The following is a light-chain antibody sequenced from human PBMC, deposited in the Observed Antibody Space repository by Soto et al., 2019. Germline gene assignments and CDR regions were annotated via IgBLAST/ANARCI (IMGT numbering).Light chain of an antibody. Sequence: QSVLTQPASVPGSPGQSITISCSGSSSDVGGYNAVSWYQQHPGKAPKLVIYDVSDRPSGISSRFSASKSGNTASLTISGLQAEDEADYYCSSYATGGSYVFGTGTRSPS. J-gene: IGLJ1*01. CDR3: SSYATGGSYV. CDR2: DVS. V-gene: IGLV2-14*03. CDR1: SSDVGGYNA.